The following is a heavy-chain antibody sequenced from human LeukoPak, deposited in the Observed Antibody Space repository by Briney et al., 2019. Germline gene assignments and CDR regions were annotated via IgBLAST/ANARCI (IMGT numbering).Heavy chain of an antibody. J-gene: IGHJ4*02. V-gene: IGHV3-30-3*01. CDR2: ISYDGSNK. D-gene: IGHD6-19*01. CDR3: ARELIAVAAVGYFDY. CDR1: GFTFSSYA. Sequence: GGSLRLPCAASGFTFSSYAMHRVRQAPGKGLEWVAVISYDGSNKYYADSVKGRFTISRDNSKNTLYLQMNSLRAEDTAVYYCARELIAVAAVGYFDYWGQGTLVTVSS.